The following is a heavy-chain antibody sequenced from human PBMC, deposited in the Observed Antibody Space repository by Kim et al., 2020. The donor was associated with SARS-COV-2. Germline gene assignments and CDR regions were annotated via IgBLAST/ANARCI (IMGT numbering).Heavy chain of an antibody. CDR3: AKAGTNWTFSVFDY. Sequence: ADSVKGRFTISRDNSKNTLYLQMNSLRAEDTAVYYCAKAGTNWTFSVFDYWGQGTLVTVSS. V-gene: IGHV3-23*01. J-gene: IGHJ4*02. D-gene: IGHD1-1*01.